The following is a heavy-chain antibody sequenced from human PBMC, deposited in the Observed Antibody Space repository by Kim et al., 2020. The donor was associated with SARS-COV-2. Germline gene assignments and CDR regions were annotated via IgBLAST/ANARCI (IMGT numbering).Heavy chain of an antibody. D-gene: IGHD3-10*01. V-gene: IGHV1-18*01. CDR3: ARYYYGSGGMDV. J-gene: IGHJ6*02. Sequence: NYAQKLQGRVTMTTDTSTRTAYMELRSLRSDDTAVYYCARYYYGSGGMDVWGQGTTVTVSS.